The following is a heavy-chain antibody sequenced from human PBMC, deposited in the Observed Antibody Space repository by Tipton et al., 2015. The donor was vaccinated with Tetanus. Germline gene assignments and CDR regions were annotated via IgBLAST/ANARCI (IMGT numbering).Heavy chain of an antibody. V-gene: IGHV4-59*12. CDR1: GDSISSFH. CDR2: IYFSGST. D-gene: IGHD6-13*01. CDR3: ARTRTDGFSNNWSHLREFDY. Sequence: TLSLTCTVSGDSISSFHWSWIRQPPGKGLEWIGYIYFSGSTYYNSSLKGRVTISLDTSKNQFSLKVNSVTSADTAVYYCARTRTDGFSNNWSHLREFDYWGQGTLVTVSS. J-gene: IGHJ4*02.